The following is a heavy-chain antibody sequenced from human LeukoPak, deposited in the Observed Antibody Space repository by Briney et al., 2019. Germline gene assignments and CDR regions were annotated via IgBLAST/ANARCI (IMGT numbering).Heavy chain of an antibody. D-gene: IGHD2-8*01. CDR3: GTQYCTNAVCP. CDR1: GFTFSSYS. J-gene: IGHJ5*02. CDR2: ISSSSSTI. V-gene: IGHV3-48*01. Sequence: GGSLRLSCAASGFTFSSYSMNWVRQAPGKGLEWVSYISSSSSTIYYADSVKGRFTISRDNAKNSLYLQMNSLRAEDTAVYYCGTQYCTNAVCPWGQGTLVTVSS.